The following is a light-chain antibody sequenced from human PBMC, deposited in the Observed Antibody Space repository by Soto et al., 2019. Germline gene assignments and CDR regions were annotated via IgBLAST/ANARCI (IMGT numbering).Light chain of an antibody. Sequence: QSVLTQPASVSGSPGQSITIFCTGTSSDVGGYNYVSWYQQHPGKAPKLMIYDVSNRPSGVSNRFSGSKSGNTASLTISGLQAEDEADYYCSSYTSSRTPLYVFGTGTKVTVL. J-gene: IGLJ1*01. V-gene: IGLV2-14*01. CDR3: SSYTSSRTPLYV. CDR1: SSDVGGYNY. CDR2: DVS.